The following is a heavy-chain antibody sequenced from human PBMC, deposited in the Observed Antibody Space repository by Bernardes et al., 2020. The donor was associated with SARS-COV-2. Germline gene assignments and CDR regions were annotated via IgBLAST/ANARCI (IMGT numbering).Heavy chain of an antibody. CDR1: GYTLTELS. J-gene: IGHJ4*02. V-gene: IGHV1-24*01. D-gene: IGHD2-15*01. Sequence: ASVKVSCKVSGYTLTELSMHWVRQAPGKGLEWMGGFDPEDGETIYAQKFQGRVTMTEDTSTDTAYMELSSLRSEDTAVYYCATDLWCSGGSCYSRWGQGTLVTVSS. CDR3: ATDLWCSGGSCYSR. CDR2: FDPEDGET.